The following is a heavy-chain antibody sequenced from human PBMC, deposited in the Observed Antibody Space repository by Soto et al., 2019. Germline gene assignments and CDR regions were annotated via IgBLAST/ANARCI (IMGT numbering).Heavy chain of an antibody. Sequence: GSLRLSCAASGFTVSSNYMSWVRQAPGKGLEWVSGISDSGGLTYNADSVKGRFTISRDNSKNTLYLQMNSLRAEDTALYYCARRAFGSSRSFDIWGQGTMVTVSS. CDR2: ISDSGGLT. V-gene: IGHV3-53*01. CDR3: ARRAFGSSRSFDI. D-gene: IGHD6-6*01. J-gene: IGHJ3*02. CDR1: GFTVSSNY.